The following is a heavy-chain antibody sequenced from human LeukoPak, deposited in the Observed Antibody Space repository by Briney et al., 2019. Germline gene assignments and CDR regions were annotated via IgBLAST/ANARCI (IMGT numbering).Heavy chain of an antibody. CDR3: AKDYYVPNY. V-gene: IGHV3-23*01. CDR1: GFTFSSYT. Sequence: PGGSLRLSCAASGFTFSSYTMSWVRQAPGKGLEWVSAISGSAGIIYDADSVKGRFTIPRDNSKNTLYLQMNSLRAEDTAVYYCAKDYYVPNYWGQGTLVTVSS. CDR2: ISGSAGII. J-gene: IGHJ4*02. D-gene: IGHD3-22*01.